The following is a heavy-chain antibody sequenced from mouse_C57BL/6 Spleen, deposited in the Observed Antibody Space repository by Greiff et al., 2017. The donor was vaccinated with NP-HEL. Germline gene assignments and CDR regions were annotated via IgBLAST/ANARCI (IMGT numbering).Heavy chain of an antibody. Sequence: VQLKEPGGGLVKPGGSLKLSCAASGFTFSDYGMHWFRQAPEKGLEWVAYISSGSSTIYYADTVKGRFPISRDNAKNTLCLQMTSLRSEDTAMYYCARIDGYSLFDYWGKGTTLTVSS. CDR1: GFTFSDYG. V-gene: IGHV5-17*01. CDR3: ARIDGYSLFDY. J-gene: IGHJ2*01. CDR2: ISSGSSTI. D-gene: IGHD2-3*01.